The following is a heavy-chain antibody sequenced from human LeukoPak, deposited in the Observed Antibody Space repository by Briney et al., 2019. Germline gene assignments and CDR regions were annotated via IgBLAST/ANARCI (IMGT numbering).Heavy chain of an antibody. D-gene: IGHD6-19*01. CDR2: LYSGGAT. CDR1: GFTVSSNY. J-gene: IGHJ4*02. Sequence: PGGALRLSCAASGFTVSSNYMSWVRQPAGKGLEWVSVLYSGGATFYADPVKGRFTISRDTSKNTLNLQMNDLRADDTAVYYCTKLKGWYGEGFFDYWGQGTLVTVSS. V-gene: IGHV3-53*01. CDR3: TKLKGWYGEGFFDY.